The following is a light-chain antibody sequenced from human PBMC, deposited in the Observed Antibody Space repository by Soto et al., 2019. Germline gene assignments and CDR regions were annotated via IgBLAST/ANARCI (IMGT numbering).Light chain of an antibody. V-gene: IGKV3-15*01. CDR3: LQYNNWPLT. CDR2: GAS. J-gene: IGKJ4*01. CDR1: HSVSSS. Sequence: EVVMTQSPATLSVSPGERATLSCRASHSVSSSLAWYQQKPGQAPRLLIYGASTGATGIPARFSASGSGTDFTLTISSLQSEDFAVYYCLQYNNWPLTFGGGTKVDIK.